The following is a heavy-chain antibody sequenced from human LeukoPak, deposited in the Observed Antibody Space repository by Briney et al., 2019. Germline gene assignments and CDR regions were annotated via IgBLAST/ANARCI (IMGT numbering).Heavy chain of an antibody. Sequence: GGSLRLSCAASGFMFTSYSMNWVRQAPGKGLDWVSYISSSGSAIYYADSVRGRFTISRDNAKNSLYLQRNSLRAEDTAVYYCARARRDCSGGSCYPDYNWFDPWGQGTLVTVSS. V-gene: IGHV3-48*04. CDR2: ISSSGSAI. CDR1: GFMFTSYS. D-gene: IGHD2-15*01. CDR3: ARARRDCSGGSCYPDYNWFDP. J-gene: IGHJ5*02.